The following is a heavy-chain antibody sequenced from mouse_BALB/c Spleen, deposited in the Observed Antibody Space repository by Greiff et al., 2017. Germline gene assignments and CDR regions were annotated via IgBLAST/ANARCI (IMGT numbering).Heavy chain of an antibody. CDR1: GFNIKDTY. CDR3: ARKTARATLDY. Sequence: EVQRVESGAELVKPGASVKLSCTASGFNIKDTYMHWVKQRPEQGLEWIGRIDPANGNTKYDPKFQGKATITADTSSNTAYLQLSSLTSEDTAVYYCARKTARATLDYWGQGTTLTVSS. CDR2: IDPANGNT. D-gene: IGHD3-2*01. V-gene: IGHV14-3*02. J-gene: IGHJ2*01.